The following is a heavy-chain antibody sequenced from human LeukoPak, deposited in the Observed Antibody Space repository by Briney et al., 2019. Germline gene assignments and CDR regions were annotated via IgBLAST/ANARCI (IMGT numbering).Heavy chain of an antibody. J-gene: IGHJ4*02. CDR2: MNPNSGNA. D-gene: IGHD3-10*01. CDR1: GYTFTSYD. Sequence: ASVKVSCKASGYTFTSYDISWVRQATGQGLEWMGWMNPNSGNAGYAQRFQGRVTMTRNNSISTAYMELTSLRSEDTAVYYCGRPLQRGSWTQRALDYWGQGTLVTVYS. V-gene: IGHV1-8*01. CDR3: GRPLQRGSWTQRALDY.